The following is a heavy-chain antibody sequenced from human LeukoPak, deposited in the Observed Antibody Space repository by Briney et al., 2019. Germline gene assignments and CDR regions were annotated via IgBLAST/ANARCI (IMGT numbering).Heavy chain of an antibody. CDR1: GGSISSYY. D-gene: IGHD6-13*01. Sequence: PSETLPLTCTVSGGSISSYYWSWIRQPPGKGLEWIGYIYYSGSTNYNPSLKSRVTISVDTSKNQFSLKLSSVTAADTAVYYCARRTAAGIFAFDIWGQGTMVTVSS. CDR3: ARRTAAGIFAFDI. J-gene: IGHJ3*02. CDR2: IYYSGST. V-gene: IGHV4-59*01.